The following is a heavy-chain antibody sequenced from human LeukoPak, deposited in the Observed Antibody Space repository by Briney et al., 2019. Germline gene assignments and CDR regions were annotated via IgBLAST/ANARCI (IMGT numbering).Heavy chain of an antibody. CDR3: ARTTEGGYTYGYFYYYYMDV. V-gene: IGHV4-59*01. J-gene: IGHJ6*03. CDR1: GGSISNKY. D-gene: IGHD5-18*01. CDR2: IYYSGST. Sequence: SETLSLTCTVSGGSISNKYWSWIRQPPGKGLEWIGYIYYSGSTNYNPSLKSRVTILVDTSKNQFSLKLTSVTAADTAVYYCARTTEGGYTYGYFYYYYMDVWGKGTTVTISS.